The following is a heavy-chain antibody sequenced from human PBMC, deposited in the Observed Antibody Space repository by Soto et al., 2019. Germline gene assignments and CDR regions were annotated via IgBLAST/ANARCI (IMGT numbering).Heavy chain of an antibody. CDR2: INPNSGGT. J-gene: IGHJ6*02. V-gene: IGHV1-2*04. Sequence: ASVKVSCKASGYTSTGYYMHWVRQAPGQGLEWMGWINPNSGGTNYAQKFQGWVTMTRDTSISTAYMELSGLRSDDTAVYYCARWMGSGSYYKGYYYYGMDVWGQGTTVTVSS. D-gene: IGHD3-10*01. CDR3: ARWMGSGSYYKGYYYYGMDV. CDR1: GYTSTGYY.